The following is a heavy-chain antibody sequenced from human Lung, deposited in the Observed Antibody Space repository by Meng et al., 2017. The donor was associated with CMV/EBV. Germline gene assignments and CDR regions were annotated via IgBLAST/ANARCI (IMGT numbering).Heavy chain of an antibody. Sequence: SCAASGFTFSSYWMTWVRQAPGKGLEWVANIKQDGSEKYYVESVKGRFTISRDNAKNSLYLQMNSLRVEDTAMYYCARGTAPNDYWGQGKLVT. D-gene: IGHD2-8*02. CDR2: IKQDGSEK. J-gene: IGHJ4*02. V-gene: IGHV3-7*01. CDR1: GFTFSSYW. CDR3: ARGTAPNDY.